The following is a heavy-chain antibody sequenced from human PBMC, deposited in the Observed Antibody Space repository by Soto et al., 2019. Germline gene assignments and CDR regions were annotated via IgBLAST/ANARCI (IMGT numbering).Heavy chain of an antibody. J-gene: IGHJ6*02. V-gene: IGHV4-30-2*01. CDR1: GGYISGGYYS. CDR3: AISVDRYYYGMDV. CDR2: IYNSGST. D-gene: IGHD3-3*01. Sequence: SETLSLTCAVSGGYISGGYYSWSWIRQPPGKGLEWIGFIYNSGSTYYNSSLKSRVTISVDRSKNHFFLNLTSVTAADTAVYYCAISVDRYYYGMDVWGQGTTVTVSS.